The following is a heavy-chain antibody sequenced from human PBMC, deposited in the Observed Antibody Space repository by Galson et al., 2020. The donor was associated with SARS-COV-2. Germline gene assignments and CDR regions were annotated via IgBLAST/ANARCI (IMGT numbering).Heavy chain of an antibody. Sequence: GESLQISCAASGFSFSASWMSWVRQAPGKGLEWVANINEDGSQRNYVDSVKGRFTISRDNAENSLSLQMNSLRDEDTAIYYCARGCRWGQGTLVTVSS. J-gene: IGHJ4*02. CDR2: INEDGSQR. CDR3: ARGCR. V-gene: IGHV3-7*01. D-gene: IGHD2-2*01. CDR1: GFSFSASW.